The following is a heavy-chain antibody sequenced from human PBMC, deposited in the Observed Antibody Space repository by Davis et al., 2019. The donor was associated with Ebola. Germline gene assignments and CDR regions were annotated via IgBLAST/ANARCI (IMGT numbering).Heavy chain of an antibody. CDR2: IKQDGSEK. D-gene: IGHD3-10*01. CDR1: GFTFSSYW. CDR3: ARLKRSYYYYGMDV. J-gene: IGHJ6*02. V-gene: IGHV3-7*01. Sequence: GGSLRLSCAASGFTFSSYWMSWVRQAPGKGLEWVANIKQDGSEKYYVDSVKGRFTISRDNAKNSLYLQMNSLRAEDTAVYYCARLKRSYYYYGMDVWGQGTTVTVSS.